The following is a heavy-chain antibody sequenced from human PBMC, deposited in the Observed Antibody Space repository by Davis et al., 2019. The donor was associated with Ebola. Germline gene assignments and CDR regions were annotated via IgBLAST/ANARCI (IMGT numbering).Heavy chain of an antibody. V-gene: IGHV1-2*04. J-gene: IGHJ2*01. CDR3: ARDKAYCSSTSCHRQVPEGYFDL. CDR2: INPNSGGT. D-gene: IGHD2-2*01. Sequence: ASVKVSCKASGYTFTGYYMHWVRQAPGQGLEWMGWINPNSGGTNYAQKFQGWVTMTRDTSISTAYMELSRLRSDDTAVYYCARDKAYCSSTSCHRQVPEGYFDLWGRGTLVTVSS. CDR1: GYTFTGYY.